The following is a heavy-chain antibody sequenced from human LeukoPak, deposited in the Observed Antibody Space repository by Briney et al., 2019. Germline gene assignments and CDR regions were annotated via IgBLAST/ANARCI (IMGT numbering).Heavy chain of an antibody. D-gene: IGHD4-23*01. CDR2: IYHSGST. Sequence: SGTLSLTCAVSGGSISSSNWWSWVRQPPGKGLEWIGEIYHSGSTNYNPSLKSRVTISVDKSKNQFSLKLSSVTAADTAVYYCARDHYGGNLNYYYMDVWGKGTTVTVSS. CDR1: GGSISSSNW. CDR3: ARDHYGGNLNYYYMDV. V-gene: IGHV4-4*02. J-gene: IGHJ6*03.